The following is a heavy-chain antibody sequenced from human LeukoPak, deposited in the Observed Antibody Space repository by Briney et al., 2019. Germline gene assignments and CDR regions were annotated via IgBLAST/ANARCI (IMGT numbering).Heavy chain of an antibody. J-gene: IGHJ4*02. D-gene: IGHD1-26*01. Sequence: GGSLRLSCAASGFTFSSYWMNWARQAPGKGLEWVASINHNGNVNYYVDSVKGRFTISRDNAKNSLFLQMNSLRAEDTAVYYCARGDRVGVTTGHFDYWGQGTLVTVSS. V-gene: IGHV3-7*03. CDR1: GFTFSSYW. CDR2: INHNGNVN. CDR3: ARGDRVGVTTGHFDY.